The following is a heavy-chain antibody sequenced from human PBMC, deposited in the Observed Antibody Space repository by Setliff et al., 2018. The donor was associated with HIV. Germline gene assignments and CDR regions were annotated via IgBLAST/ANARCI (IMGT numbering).Heavy chain of an antibody. J-gene: IGHJ4*02. V-gene: IGHV4-59*08. Sequence: SETLSLTCTVSGDPINGHYWSWIRQPPGEGLEWIGHISDSEYTNYNPSLKSRVTISVDTSKNQFSLNMRSVTAADTAAYYCARQHPGVGWLYFDYWAQGTLVTVSS. CDR3: ARQHPGVGWLYFDY. D-gene: IGHD3-10*01. CDR1: GDPINGHY. CDR2: ISDSEYT.